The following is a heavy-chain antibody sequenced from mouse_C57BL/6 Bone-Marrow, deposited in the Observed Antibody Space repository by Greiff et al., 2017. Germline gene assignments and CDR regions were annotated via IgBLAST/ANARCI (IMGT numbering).Heavy chain of an antibody. CDR1: GYTFTSYW. CDR3: ARRRDYEYYFDY. CDR2: IYPGSGST. D-gene: IGHD2-4*01. Sequence: QVQLKEPGAELVKPGASVKMSCKASGYTFTSYWITWVKQRPGQGLEWIGDIYPGSGSTNYNEKFKSKATLTVDTSSSTAYMQLSSLTSEDSAVYYCARRRDYEYYFDYWGQGTTLTVSS. J-gene: IGHJ2*01. V-gene: IGHV1-55*01.